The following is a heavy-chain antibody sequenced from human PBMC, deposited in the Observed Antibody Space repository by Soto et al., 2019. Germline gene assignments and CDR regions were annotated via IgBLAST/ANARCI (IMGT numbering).Heavy chain of an antibody. J-gene: IGHJ6*02. CDR2: INPKSGGT. Sequence: ASVKVFCKASGYSFTDYHIHWVRPAPGQGLELRGRINPKSGGTSTAQKFQGWVTMTTDTSISTASMELTRLKSDDTAIYYCARGDSTDCSNGVCSFFYNRDMDVWGQGTTVTVS. V-gene: IGHV1-2*04. D-gene: IGHD2-8*01. CDR1: GYSFTDYH. CDR3: ARGDSTDCSNGVCSFFYNRDMDV.